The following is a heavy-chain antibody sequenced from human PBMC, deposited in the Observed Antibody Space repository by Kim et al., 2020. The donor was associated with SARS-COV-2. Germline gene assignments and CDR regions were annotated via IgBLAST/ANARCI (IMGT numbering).Heavy chain of an antibody. CDR3: VRPTVTTGWYFDL. Sequence: SETLSLTCTVSGGSISSYYWSWIRQPPGKGLEWIGYIYYSGSTNYNPSLKSRVTISVDTSKNQFSLKLSSVTAADTAVYYCVRPTVTTGWYFDLWGRGTLVTVSS. CDR2: IYYSGST. V-gene: IGHV4-59*13. CDR1: GGSISSYY. J-gene: IGHJ2*01. D-gene: IGHD4-17*01.